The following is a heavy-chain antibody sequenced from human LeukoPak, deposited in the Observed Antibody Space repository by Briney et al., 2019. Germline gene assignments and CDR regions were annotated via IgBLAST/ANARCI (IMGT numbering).Heavy chain of an antibody. D-gene: IGHD3-22*01. CDR3: ARGGMIVATTYYYYYVDV. V-gene: IGHV1-2*02. CDR1: GYTFTDYY. CDR2: INPKIGGT. Sequence: ASVKVSCKTSGYTFTDYYIHWVRQAPGQGLESMGWINPKIGGTNYAPRFQGRVSMTSDTSITTAYMELSRLRSDDTAVYYCARGGMIVATTYYYYYVDVWGKGTTVTVSS. J-gene: IGHJ6*03.